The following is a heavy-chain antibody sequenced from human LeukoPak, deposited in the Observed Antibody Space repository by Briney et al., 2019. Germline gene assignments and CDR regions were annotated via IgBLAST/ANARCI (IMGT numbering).Heavy chain of an antibody. CDR3: ARDAGNSGYGMDV. D-gene: IGHD5-12*01. Sequence: HAGGSLRLSCAASGFTLSSYSMNWVRQAPGKGLEWTSHITWSGSAIFYADSVKGRFTISRDSAKNSLYLQMSSLRDEDTAIYYCARDAGNSGYGMDVWGRGTTVTVSS. J-gene: IGHJ6*02. CDR1: GFTLSSYS. V-gene: IGHV3-48*02. CDR2: ITWSGSAI.